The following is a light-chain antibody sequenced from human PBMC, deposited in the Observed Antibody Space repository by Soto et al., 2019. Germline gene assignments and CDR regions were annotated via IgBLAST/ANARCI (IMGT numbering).Light chain of an antibody. J-gene: IGLJ1*01. V-gene: IGLV2-14*03. CDR1: SSVFGGYNY. CDR3: SSFTSDNLHV. Sequence: QSALTQPASVAGAPGHSITMSCTGTSSVFGGYNYVSWYQQYPGKVPNLLIYHVSNRPSGVSNRFSGPKSGNTASLTISGLQAEDEADYFCSSFTSDNLHVFGTGTKVTVL. CDR2: HVS.